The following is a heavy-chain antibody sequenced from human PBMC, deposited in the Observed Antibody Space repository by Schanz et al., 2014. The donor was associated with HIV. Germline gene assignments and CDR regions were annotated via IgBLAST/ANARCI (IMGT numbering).Heavy chain of an antibody. J-gene: IGHJ4*02. V-gene: IGHV3-30-3*01. CDR2: ISHDGTNK. Sequence: QVQLGQSGGGVVQPGRSLRLSCAASGFTFSDYSMHWVRQAPGKALEWVAVISHDGTNKFYAGSVKDRFTISRDNANNTLYVQIRSLRNEDTAVYYCVKGERIGYRIEVTGPTFDYWGQGTLVTVSS. CDR3: VKGERIGYRIEVTGPTFDY. D-gene: IGHD3-22*01. CDR1: GFTFSDYS.